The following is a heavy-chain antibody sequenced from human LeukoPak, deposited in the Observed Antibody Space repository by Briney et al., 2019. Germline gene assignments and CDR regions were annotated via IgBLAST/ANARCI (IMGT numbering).Heavy chain of an antibody. D-gene: IGHD3-9*01. CDR3: ARENYDILTYFGTGMDV. J-gene: IGHJ6*02. CDR2: IKQDGSEK. Sequence: GGSLRLSCAASGXTFRNYWMSWVRQAPGKGQEWVANIKQDGSEKHYVDSVKGRFTISRDNAKNSLHLQMNSLRAEDTAVYYCARENYDILTYFGTGMDVWGQGTTVTVSS. V-gene: IGHV3-7*04. CDR1: GXTFRNYW.